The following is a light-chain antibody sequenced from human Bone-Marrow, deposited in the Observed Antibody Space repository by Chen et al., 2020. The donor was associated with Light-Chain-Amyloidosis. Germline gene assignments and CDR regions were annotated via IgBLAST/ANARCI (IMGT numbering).Light chain of an antibody. CDR1: QIISSW. J-gene: IGKJ1*01. CDR3: QHYNSYPWT. Sequence: DIQMTQSPSTLSASVGDRVTITCRASQIISSWLAWYQQKPGKAPKLLIYKASSVESGVPSRFSGSGSGTEFTLTINSLQPDDFATYYCQHYNSYPWTFGQGTKVEIK. V-gene: IGKV1-5*03. CDR2: KAS.